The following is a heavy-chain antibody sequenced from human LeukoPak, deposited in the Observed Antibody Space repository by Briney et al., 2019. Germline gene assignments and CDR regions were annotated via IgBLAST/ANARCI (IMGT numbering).Heavy chain of an antibody. CDR3: AKDISRNFVVVPAVEY. J-gene: IGHJ4*02. Sequence: GRSLRLSCAPSASTFDTYGTDSVRHPPGKCLDWVSFIFGGACSTYYADSVKGRFTDSRDNSKNSLYLQMNSLRTEDTALYYCAKDISRNFVVVPAVEYWGQGTLVTVSS. D-gene: IGHD2-2*01. CDR2: IFGGACST. CDR1: ASTFDTYG. V-gene: IGHV3-43*02.